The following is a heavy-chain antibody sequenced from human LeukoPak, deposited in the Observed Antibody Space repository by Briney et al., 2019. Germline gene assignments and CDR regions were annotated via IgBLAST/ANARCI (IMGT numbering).Heavy chain of an antibody. J-gene: IGHJ4*02. Sequence: GGSLRLSCAASGFTFSSYAMHWVRQAPGKGLEWVTVISYDGSNKYYADSVRGRFTISRDNSKNTLYLQMNSLRAEDTAVYYCARGGDYAEYDYWGQGTLVTVSS. CDR1: GFTFSSYA. CDR2: ISYDGSNK. D-gene: IGHD4-17*01. CDR3: ARGGDYAEYDY. V-gene: IGHV3-30-3*01.